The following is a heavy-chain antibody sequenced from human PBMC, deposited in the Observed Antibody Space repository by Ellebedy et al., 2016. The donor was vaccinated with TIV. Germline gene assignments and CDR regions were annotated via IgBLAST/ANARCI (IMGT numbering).Heavy chain of an antibody. J-gene: IGHJ6*02. D-gene: IGHD5-12*01. CDR3: AKDYSGLRGLDV. Sequence: GESLKISCAASGFTFSNHAMAWVRQAPGKGLEWVSAISYSGETTPYADSVRGRFTISRDNSKNTLYLQMNSLRAEDTAVYYCAKDYSGLRGLDVWGQGTTVTVSS. CDR2: ISYSGETT. V-gene: IGHV3-23*01. CDR1: GFTFSNHA.